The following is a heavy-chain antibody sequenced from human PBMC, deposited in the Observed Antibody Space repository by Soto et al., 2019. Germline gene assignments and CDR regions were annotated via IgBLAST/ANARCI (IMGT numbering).Heavy chain of an antibody. CDR1: GFIFSDYG. CDR2: ISYDGSKK. CDR3: FGVPVAGRDQDY. Sequence: QVQLVESGGGVVQPGRSLRLSCAASGFIFSDYGMHWVRQAPGKGLEWVAIISYDGSKKYYVDSVKGRFTISRDNSKNTLFLQMNSLRAEDTAMYYCFGVPVAGRDQDYWGQGTLVTVSS. D-gene: IGHD6-19*01. J-gene: IGHJ4*02. V-gene: IGHV3-30*03.